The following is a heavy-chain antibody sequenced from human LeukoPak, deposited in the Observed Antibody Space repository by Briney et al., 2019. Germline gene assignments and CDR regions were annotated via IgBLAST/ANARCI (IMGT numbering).Heavy chain of an antibody. CDR2: INHSGST. Sequence: SETLSLTCAVYGGSFSGYYWSWIRQPPGKGLEWIGEINHSGSTNYNPSLKSRVTISVDTSKNQFSLKLSSVTAADTAVYYCARGTSGWYWGFGYRGQGTLVTVSS. V-gene: IGHV4-34*01. D-gene: IGHD6-19*01. CDR3: ARGTSGWYWGFGY. CDR1: GGSFSGYY. J-gene: IGHJ4*02.